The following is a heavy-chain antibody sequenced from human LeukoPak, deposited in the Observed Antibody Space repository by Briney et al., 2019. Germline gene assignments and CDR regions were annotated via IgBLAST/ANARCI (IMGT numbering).Heavy chain of an antibody. Sequence: SETLSLTCTVSGGSISSYYWSWIRQPPGKGLQWIAYISDIGSINYNPSLKSRVTISLDTSKNQFSLKLSSVTAADTAVYYCAGHHPRNTVDFWGQGTLVTVSS. V-gene: IGHV4-59*08. CDR3: AGHHPRNTVDF. J-gene: IGHJ4*02. CDR2: ISDIGSI. D-gene: IGHD2/OR15-2a*01. CDR1: GGSISSYY.